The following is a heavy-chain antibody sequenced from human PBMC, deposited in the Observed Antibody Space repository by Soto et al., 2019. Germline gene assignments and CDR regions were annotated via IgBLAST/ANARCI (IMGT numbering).Heavy chain of an antibody. CDR3: ARASGAFEI. CDR1: GYSFTNYA. J-gene: IGHJ3*02. CDR2: ISPGNDNT. Sequence: QVQLVQSGAEVKKPGASVKVSCKASGYSFTNYAMHWVRQAPGQSLEWMGWISPGNDNTKYSQKFQGRVTITIDTSASTAYVELSSLSSEDTAVYYCARASGAFEIWGQGTMITVSS. D-gene: IGHD1-26*01. V-gene: IGHV1-3*01.